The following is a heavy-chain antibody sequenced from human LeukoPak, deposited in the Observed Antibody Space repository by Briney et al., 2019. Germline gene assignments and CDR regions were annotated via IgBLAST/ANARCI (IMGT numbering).Heavy chain of an antibody. J-gene: IGHJ4*02. Sequence: GGSLRLSCAASGFTFSNYGMHWVRQAPGKGQEWVALIRFDGNNKYYADSVKGRFTISRDNSKDTLFLQMNSLRAEDTALYYCAKGYLYYGSGSQNYLDFWGQGTLVTVSS. CDR2: IRFDGNNK. CDR3: AKGYLYYGSGSQNYLDF. V-gene: IGHV3-30*02. CDR1: GFTFSNYG. D-gene: IGHD3-10*01.